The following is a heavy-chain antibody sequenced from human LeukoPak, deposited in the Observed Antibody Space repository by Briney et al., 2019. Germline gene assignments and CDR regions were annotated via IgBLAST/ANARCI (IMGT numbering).Heavy chain of an antibody. D-gene: IGHD6-19*01. CDR2: IYPGDSDT. J-gene: IGHJ5*02. CDR3: ARQGAVAGNWFDP. V-gene: IGHV5-51*01. CDR1: GYSFTSYW. Sequence: GESLKISCKGSGYSFTSYWIGWVRQMPGKGLEWMGIIYPGDSDTRYGPSFQGQVTISADKSISTAYLQWSSLKASDTAMYYCARQGAVAGNWFDPWGQGTLVTVSS.